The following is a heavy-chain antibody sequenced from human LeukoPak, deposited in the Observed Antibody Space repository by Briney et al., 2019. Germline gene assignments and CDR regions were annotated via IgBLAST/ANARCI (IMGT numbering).Heavy chain of an antibody. J-gene: IGHJ3*02. Sequence: PGGSLRLSCAASGFTFSSYAMNWVRQAPGEGVEWVGRIKSVKTIGHGATIDLAAPVRGRFSIFRDDSKDTVFLQMDSLKTEDTAVYYCSTEGYSYGYHSSDIWGQGTMVTVSS. D-gene: IGHD5-18*01. V-gene: IGHV3-15*01. CDR3: STEGYSYGYHSSDI. CDR2: IKSVKTIGHGATI. CDR1: GFTFSSYA.